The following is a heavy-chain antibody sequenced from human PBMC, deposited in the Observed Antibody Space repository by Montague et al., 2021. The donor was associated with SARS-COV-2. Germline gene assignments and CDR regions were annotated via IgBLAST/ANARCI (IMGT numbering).Heavy chain of an antibody. CDR1: GTSFTDHY. CDR2: IHHGGDT. V-gene: IGHV4-34*01. D-gene: IGHD3-3*01. CDR3: ARGVRVANRPDRFSYSLDV. Sequence: SETLSLTCDVNGTSFTDHYWTWLRQSPGGGLELIGEIHHGGDTNYNPSLRSRVTISIDTSKPQSSLRLYSMTAADTAVYYCARGVRVANRPDRFSYSLDVWGRGTAVIVTS. J-gene: IGHJ6*02.